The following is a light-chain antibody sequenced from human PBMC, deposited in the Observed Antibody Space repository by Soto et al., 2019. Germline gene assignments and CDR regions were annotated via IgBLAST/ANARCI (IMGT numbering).Light chain of an antibody. CDR3: SSYTSSSTLVV. CDR1: SSDVGGYNY. CDR2: DVS. J-gene: IGLJ2*01. Sequence: QSALTHPASVSGSPGQSITISCTGTSSDVGGYNYVSWYQQHPGKASKLMIYDVSNRPSGVSNRFSGSKSGNTASLTISGLQAEDEADYYCSSYTSSSTLVVFVGGTKLTVL. V-gene: IGLV2-14*01.